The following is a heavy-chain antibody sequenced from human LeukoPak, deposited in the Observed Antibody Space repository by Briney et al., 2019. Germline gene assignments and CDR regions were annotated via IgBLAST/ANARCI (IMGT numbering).Heavy chain of an antibody. CDR3: ARDFDGPRASDY. CDR2: INTDGSHS. J-gene: IGHJ4*02. Sequence: GGSLRLSCAASGFTFSYFWMHWFRHTPGKGLVWVSCINTDGSHSSYTDSVKGRFTITRDNVRNTLYLQMNSLRAEDSAVYYCARDFDGPRASDYWGQGISVTVSS. D-gene: IGHD4-17*01. CDR1: GFTFSYFW. V-gene: IGHV3-74*01.